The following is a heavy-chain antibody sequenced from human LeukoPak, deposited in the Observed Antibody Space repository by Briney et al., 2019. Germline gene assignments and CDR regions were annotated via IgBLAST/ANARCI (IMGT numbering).Heavy chain of an antibody. CDR2: ISVDDQGST. V-gene: IGHV3-23*01. Sequence: GGSLRLSCAASGFTFNSYAMSWVRQALGKGLEWVSTISVDDQGSTYYTDSVKGRFTISRDTSQNTLSLQMNSLRGEDAAVYYCARCLLYLWNRNFYYYMDVWGKGTTVTVSS. J-gene: IGHJ6*03. CDR3: ARCLLYLWNRNFYYYMDV. CDR1: GFTFNSYA. D-gene: IGHD2-8*01.